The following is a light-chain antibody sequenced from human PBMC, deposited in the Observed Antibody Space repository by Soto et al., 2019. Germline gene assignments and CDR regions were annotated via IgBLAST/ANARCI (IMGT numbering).Light chain of an antibody. CDR3: QQYGNSPQT. CDR1: HRVGSSY. CDR2: GAS. V-gene: IGKV3-20*01. J-gene: IGKJ1*01. Sequence: ELVLTQSPGTLTLSLGERATLPCRAAHRVGSSYLAWYQQKPGQAPRLLMYGASSRATGIPDRFSGSGSGTDFTLTISRLEPDDFAVYYCQQYGNSPQTFGQGTKVDNK.